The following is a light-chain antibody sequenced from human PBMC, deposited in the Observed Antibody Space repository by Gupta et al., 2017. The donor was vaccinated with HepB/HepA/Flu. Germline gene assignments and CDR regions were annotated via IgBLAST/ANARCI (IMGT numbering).Light chain of an antibody. Sequence: NFVLTQPHSVSESPGKTVIISCTRSSGSIAANFVQWYRQRPGSAPTLVSYEDDQRPSGVPDRFSGSVDSASNSASLNISGVRAEDEADDDCQSYDKNNDYWVFGGGTKLTVL. CDR3: QSYDKNNDYWV. CDR2: EDD. V-gene: IGLV6-57*03. J-gene: IGLJ3*02. CDR1: SGSIAANF.